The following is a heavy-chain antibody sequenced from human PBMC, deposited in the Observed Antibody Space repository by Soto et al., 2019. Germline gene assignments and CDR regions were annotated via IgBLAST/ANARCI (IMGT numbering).Heavy chain of an antibody. CDR1: GFTFSSYA. J-gene: IGHJ4*02. Sequence: EVELLESGGGLVQPGGSLRLSCAASGFTFSSYAMSWVRQAPGKGLEWVSAISGGGGSTYYADSVKGRFTISRDNSNNTLYLQMNSLRAEDTAVYYCAKGSGDYPGFDYWGQGTLVTVSS. D-gene: IGHD4-17*01. V-gene: IGHV3-23*01. CDR2: ISGGGGST. CDR3: AKGSGDYPGFDY.